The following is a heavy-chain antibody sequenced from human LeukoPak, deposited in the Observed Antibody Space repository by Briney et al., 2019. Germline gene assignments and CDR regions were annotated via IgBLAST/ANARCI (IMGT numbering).Heavy chain of an antibody. V-gene: IGHV3-53*01. Sequence: GGSLRLSCAASGFTVSGNYMSWARQAPGKGLEWVSVIYSGGSTYYADSVKGRFTISRDNSKNTLYLQMNSLRAEDTAVYYCASDRGYSLGWLDYWGQGTLVTVSS. CDR1: GFTVSGNY. J-gene: IGHJ4*02. CDR2: IYSGGST. D-gene: IGHD5-18*01. CDR3: ASDRGYSLGWLDY.